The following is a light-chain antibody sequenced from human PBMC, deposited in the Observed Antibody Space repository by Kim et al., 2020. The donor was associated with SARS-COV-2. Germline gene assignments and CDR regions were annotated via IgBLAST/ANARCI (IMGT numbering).Light chain of an antibody. V-gene: IGLV3-19*01. CDR3: KSRDSRCNHWV. CDR2: GKN. CDR1: SLRSYY. J-gene: IGLJ3*02. Sequence: SSELTQDPAMSLALGQTVTITCQGDSLRSYYASWYQQKPGQAPVLVIYGKNNRPSGIPDRFSGSSSGNTASLTITGAQAEDESDYYCKSRDSRCNHWVLGGGIHLTFL.